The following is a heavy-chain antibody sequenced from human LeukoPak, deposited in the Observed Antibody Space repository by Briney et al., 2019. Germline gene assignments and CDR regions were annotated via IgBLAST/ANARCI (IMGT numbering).Heavy chain of an antibody. V-gene: IGHV3-30*18. CDR1: GFTFSGYG. J-gene: IGHJ3*02. CDR2: TSYDGIQK. Sequence: GGSLRLSCAASGFTFSGYGMHWVRQAPGEGLEWVAGTSYDGIQKYYEDYVKGRFTISRDNSKNTLYLQMNSLRTEDTAVYYCANSKVPREDCSVTSCYAGFGPFDIWGQGTMVSVSS. CDR3: ANSKVPREDCSVTSCYAGFGPFDI. D-gene: IGHD2-2*01.